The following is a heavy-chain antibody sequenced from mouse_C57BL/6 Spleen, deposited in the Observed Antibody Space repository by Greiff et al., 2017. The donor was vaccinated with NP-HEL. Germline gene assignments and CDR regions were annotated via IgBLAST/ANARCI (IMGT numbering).Heavy chain of an antibody. J-gene: IGHJ4*01. Sequence: EVQLQQSGPELVKPGASVKMSCKASGYTFTDYNMHWVKQSHGKSLEWIGYINPNNGGTSYNQKFKGKATLTVNKSSSTAYMELRSLTSEDSAVYYCARRAIYYDYDKDYAMDYWGQGTSVTVSS. V-gene: IGHV1-22*01. CDR2: INPNNGGT. D-gene: IGHD2-4*01. CDR3: ARRAIYYDYDKDYAMDY. CDR1: GYTFTDYN.